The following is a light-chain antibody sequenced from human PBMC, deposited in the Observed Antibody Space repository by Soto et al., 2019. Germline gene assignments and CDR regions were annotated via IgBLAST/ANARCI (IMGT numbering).Light chain of an antibody. CDR1: QSVSSN. J-gene: IGKJ1*01. V-gene: IGKV3-15*01. CDR2: GAP. Sequence: EIVMTQSPATLSASPGERATLSCRASQSVSSNLAWYQQKPGQAPRLLICGAPTRATGIPDRFSGSGSGTEFTLSISSLQSEDFAVYYCQQYYNWPRTFGQGTKVDIK. CDR3: QQYYNWPRT.